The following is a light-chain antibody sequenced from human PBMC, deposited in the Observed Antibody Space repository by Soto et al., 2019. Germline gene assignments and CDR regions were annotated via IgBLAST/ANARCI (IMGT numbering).Light chain of an antibody. J-gene: IGKJ2*01. Sequence: EIVLTQSPGTLSLSPGERATLSCWASQTVTSTYLAWYQQKPGQAPRLLIYATSSRATGIPDRFSGSGSGTDFTLISSILEPEDAVVYYCQEFGNSRTFGQGTKLEIK. CDR2: ATS. CDR1: QTVTSTY. V-gene: IGKV3-20*01. CDR3: QEFGNSRT.